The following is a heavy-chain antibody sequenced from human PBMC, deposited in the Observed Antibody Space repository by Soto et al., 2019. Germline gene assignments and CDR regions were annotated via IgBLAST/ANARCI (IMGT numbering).Heavy chain of an antibody. CDR3: AREPTRWKYYYYYMDV. J-gene: IGHJ6*03. D-gene: IGHD1-1*01. CDR1: GFTFSSYA. CDR2: ISSNGGST. Sequence: ESGGGLVQPGGSLRLSCAASGFTFSSYAMHWVRQAPGKGLEYVSAISSNGGSTYYANSVKGRFTISRDNSKNTLYLQMGSLRAEDMAVYYFAREPTRWKYYYYYMDVWGKGTTVTGSS. V-gene: IGHV3-64*01.